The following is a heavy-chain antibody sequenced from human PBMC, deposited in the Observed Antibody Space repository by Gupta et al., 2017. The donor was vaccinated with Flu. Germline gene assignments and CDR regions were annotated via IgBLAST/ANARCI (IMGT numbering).Heavy chain of an antibody. J-gene: IGHJ4*02. CDR1: GLTFRSFG. V-gene: IGHV3-23*01. Sequence: EVQLLDSGGGLEQPGGSLRPSCAASGLTFRSFGMTRVRQAPGRGPQWVATIDGAGDNAYYAGSVQGRFTISRDNFKNTLSLQLSSLGAEDTAIYDCVKDRGPTNRPWTWGQGTLVTVSS. CDR2: IDGAGDNA. D-gene: IGHD1-1*01. CDR3: VKDRGPTNRPWT.